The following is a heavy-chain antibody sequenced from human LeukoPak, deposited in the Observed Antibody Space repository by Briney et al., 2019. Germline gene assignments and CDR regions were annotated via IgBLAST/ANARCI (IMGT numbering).Heavy chain of an antibody. CDR3: ARADSNGWSNY. J-gene: IGHJ4*02. V-gene: IGHV3-53*01. D-gene: IGHD6-19*01. CDR2: IYSAGFT. CDR1: GFTVSSHS. Sequence: GGSLRLSCAASGFTVSSHSMSWVRQAPGKGLEWVSVIYSAGFTYYADSVKGRFAISRDNSKNTLYLQMNSLRAEDTALYHCARADSNGWSNYWGQGTLVTLSS.